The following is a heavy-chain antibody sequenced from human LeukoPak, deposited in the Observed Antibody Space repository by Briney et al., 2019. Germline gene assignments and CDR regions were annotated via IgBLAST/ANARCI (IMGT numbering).Heavy chain of an antibody. CDR2: IYYSGST. J-gene: IGHJ4*02. V-gene: IGHV4-59*01. CDR3: ARLGHCSGGSCSYYFDY. Sequence: SETLSLTCTVSGGSISSYYWGWIRQPPGKGLEWIGYIYYSGSTKYNPSLNSRVTISVDTSKNQFSLKLSSVTAADTAVYYCARLGHCSGGSCSYYFDYWGQGTLVTVSS. D-gene: IGHD2-15*01. CDR1: GGSISSYY.